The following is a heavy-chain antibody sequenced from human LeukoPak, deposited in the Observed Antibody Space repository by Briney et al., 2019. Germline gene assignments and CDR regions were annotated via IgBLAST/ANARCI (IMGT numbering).Heavy chain of an antibody. V-gene: IGHV3-23*01. D-gene: IGHD2-21*01. CDR3: AKDFRIGYSAHFDY. Sequence: GGSLRLSCAASGFTFSSYGMHWVRQAPEKGLEFVSGIYENGGTTYYADSVKGRFSISRDNSKNTLYLQMDSLRGEDTAVYYCAKDFRIGYSAHFDYWGQGALVTVSS. CDR1: GFTFSSYG. J-gene: IGHJ4*02. CDR2: IYENGGTT.